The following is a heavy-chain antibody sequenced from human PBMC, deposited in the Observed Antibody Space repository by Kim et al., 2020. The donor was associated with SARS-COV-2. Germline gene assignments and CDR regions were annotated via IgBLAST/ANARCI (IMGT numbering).Heavy chain of an antibody. CDR2: IIPIFGTA. J-gene: IGHJ2*01. CDR1: GGTFSSYA. D-gene: IGHD6-19*01. V-gene: IGHV1-69*06. CDR3: ARARIAVAGGWYFDL. Sequence: SVKVSCKASGGTFSSYAISWVRQAPGQGLEWMGGIIPIFGTANYAQKFQGRVTITADKSTSTAYMELGSLRSEDTAVYYCARARIAVAGGWYFDLWGRGTLVTVSS.